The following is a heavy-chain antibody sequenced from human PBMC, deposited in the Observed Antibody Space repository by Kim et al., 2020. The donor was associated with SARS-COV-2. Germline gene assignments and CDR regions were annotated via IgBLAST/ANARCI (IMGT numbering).Heavy chain of an antibody. CDR1: GYTFTSYY. J-gene: IGHJ5*02. CDR2: INPSGGST. Sequence: ASVKVSCKASGYTFTSYYMHWVRQAPGQGLEWMGIINPSGGSTSYAQKFQGRVTMTRDTSTSTVYMELSSLRSEDTAVYYCARDFPPVTRSSHIVVVTAIPHWFDPWGQGTLVTVSS. V-gene: IGHV1-46*01. CDR3: ARDFPPVTRSSHIVVVTAIPHWFDP. D-gene: IGHD2-21*02.